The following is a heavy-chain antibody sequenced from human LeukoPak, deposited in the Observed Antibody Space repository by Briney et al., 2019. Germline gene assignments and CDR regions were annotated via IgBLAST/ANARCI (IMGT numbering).Heavy chain of an antibody. D-gene: IGHD1-1*01. CDR3: ARVQLERNHDH. CDR1: GGSFSGYY. CDR2: INHSGST. V-gene: IGHV4-34*01. J-gene: IGHJ4*02. Sequence: SETLSLTCAVYGGSFSGYYWSWIRQPPGKGLEWIGEINHSGSTNYNPSLKSRVTISVDTSKNQFSLKLSSVTAADTAVYYCARVQLERNHDHWGQGTLVTVSS.